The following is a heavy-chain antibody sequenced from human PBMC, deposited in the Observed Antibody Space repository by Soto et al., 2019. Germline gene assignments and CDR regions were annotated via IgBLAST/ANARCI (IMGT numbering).Heavy chain of an antibody. CDR3: ARVPTGKYGVWNY. V-gene: IGHV3-23*01. J-gene: IGHJ4*02. Sequence: PGGSLRLSCVASGFTLSSHAMSWVRQAPGKGLEWVSGISGGDEITYYAGSVKGRFTISRDNAKNTLYLQMNSLRGDDTAVYYCARVPTGKYGVWNYWGQGTLVTVAS. CDR1: GFTLSSHA. D-gene: IGHD2-8*01. CDR2: ISGGDEIT.